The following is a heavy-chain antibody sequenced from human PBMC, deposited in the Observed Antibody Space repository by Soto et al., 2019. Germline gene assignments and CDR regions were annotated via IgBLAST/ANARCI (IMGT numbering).Heavy chain of an antibody. V-gene: IGHV4-39*01. D-gene: IGHD2-8*01. CDR3: ARHIDHYCTNGVCRDY. J-gene: IGHJ4*02. CDR2: IYYSGST. Sequence: SETLSLTCTVSGGSISSSSYYWGWIRQPPGKGLEWIGSIYYSGSTYYNPSLKSRVTISVDTSKNQFSLKLSSVTAADTAVYYCARHIDHYCTNGVCRDYWGQGTLVTVSS. CDR1: GGSISSSSYY.